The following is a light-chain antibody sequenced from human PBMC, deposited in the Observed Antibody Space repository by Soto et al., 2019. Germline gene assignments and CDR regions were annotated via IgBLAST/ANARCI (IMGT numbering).Light chain of an antibody. CDR3: SSYTTTSAVV. J-gene: IGLJ7*01. CDR1: SSDVGTYDY. CDR2: EVS. V-gene: IGLV2-14*01. Sequence: QSVLTQPASVSGSPGQSITISCTGTSSDVGTYDYVSWYQQHPGKAPRLMIFEVSNRPSGVSSRFSGSKSGNTASLTISGLQAEDEADYYCSSYTTTSAVVFGGGTQLTVL.